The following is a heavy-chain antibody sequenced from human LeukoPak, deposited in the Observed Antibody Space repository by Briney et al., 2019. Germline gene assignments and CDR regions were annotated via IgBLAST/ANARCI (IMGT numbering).Heavy chain of an antibody. Sequence: GRSLRLSCAASGFIFSSYAMHWVRRAPGKGPEWVAIIWFDGSNQYYAESVEGRFTVSRDNSKNTLYLQMNSLRAEDTAVYYCAKDRQKRSYYYYGMDVWGQGTTVTVSS. CDR3: AKDRQKRSYYYYGMDV. J-gene: IGHJ6*02. CDR1: GFIFSSYA. CDR2: IWFDGSNQ. V-gene: IGHV3-33*06.